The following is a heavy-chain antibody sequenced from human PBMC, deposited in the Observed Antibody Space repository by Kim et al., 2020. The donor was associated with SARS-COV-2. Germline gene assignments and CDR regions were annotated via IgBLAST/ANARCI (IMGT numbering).Heavy chain of an antibody. CDR3: ARRVAVPSSRREYYFDY. V-gene: IGHV5-51*01. D-gene: IGHD6-19*01. J-gene: IGHJ4*02. Sequence: SFQGQVTISADKSISTAYLQWSSLKASDTAMYYCARRVAVPSSRREYYFDYWGQGTLVTVSS.